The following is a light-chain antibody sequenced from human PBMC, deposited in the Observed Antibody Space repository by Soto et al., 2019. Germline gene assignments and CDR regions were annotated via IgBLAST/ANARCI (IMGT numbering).Light chain of an antibody. J-gene: IGLJ3*02. V-gene: IGLV1-51*02. Sequence: QPVLTQPPSVSAAPGQKVTISCSGSSSNIGNNYVSWYQQVPGTAPKLLIFENNKRPSGIPDRFSGSKSGTSATLGITGLQAGDEADYHCGTWDTGLSAGVFGSGTKLTVL. CDR2: ENN. CDR3: GTWDTGLSAGV. CDR1: SSNIGNNY.